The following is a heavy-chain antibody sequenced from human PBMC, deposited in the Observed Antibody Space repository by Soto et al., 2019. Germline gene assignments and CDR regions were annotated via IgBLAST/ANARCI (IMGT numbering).Heavy chain of an antibody. CDR3: ARSRSGAVADSFDS. CDR1: GFTFRRHA. Sequence: QVHLVESGGGVVQPGRSLRLSCAASGFTFRRHAVHWVRQAPGKGLEWVAVISSDGSANYYLDSVKGRFTSSRDNSKNTVFLQLNSLSYEDTAVYYCARSRSGAVADSFDSWGQGTLVTVST. D-gene: IGHD3-10*01. V-gene: IGHV3-30*04. CDR2: ISSDGSAN. J-gene: IGHJ4*02.